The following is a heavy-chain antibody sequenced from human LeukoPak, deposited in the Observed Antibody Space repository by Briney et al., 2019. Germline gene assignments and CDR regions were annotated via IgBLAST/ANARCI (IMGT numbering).Heavy chain of an antibody. CDR2: ISGSGGST. V-gene: IGHV3-23*01. CDR3: AKGKMWERHPFDY. Sequence: GGSLRLSCAASGFTFSSYAMSWVRQAPGKGLEWVSAISGSGGSTYYADSVKGQFTISRDNSKNTLYLQMNSLRAEDTAVCYCAKGKMWERHPFDYWGQGTLVTVSS. D-gene: IGHD1-26*01. CDR1: GFTFSSYA. J-gene: IGHJ4*02.